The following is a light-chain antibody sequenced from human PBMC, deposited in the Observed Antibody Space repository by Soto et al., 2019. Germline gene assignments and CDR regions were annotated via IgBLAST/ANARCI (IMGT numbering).Light chain of an antibody. Sequence: DIQMTQSPSPLSASVGDRVTITCRASQSIDRWLAWYQQKPGKAPKLLIYQVSTLDTGVPSRFSGSASGTEFTLTITSLQPDDFATYYCQQYSGIWTFGQGTKVDIK. J-gene: IGKJ1*01. CDR2: QVS. V-gene: IGKV1-5*03. CDR1: QSIDRW. CDR3: QQYSGIWT.